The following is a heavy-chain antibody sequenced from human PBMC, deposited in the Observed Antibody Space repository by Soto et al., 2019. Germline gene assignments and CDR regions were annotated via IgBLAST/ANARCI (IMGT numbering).Heavy chain of an antibody. D-gene: IGHD6-6*01. J-gene: IGHJ4*02. V-gene: IGHV1-46*02. Sequence: QVQLVQSGAEVKKPGASVKVSCKTSGYTFNSYYMHWVRQAPGQGLEWMAIMNPSGSSIIYAQNWQGRLSVAGDTSTTTVYLELTSLRSKYTAVYFCARGGIAARFVLGYRGQGTLVTVSS. CDR2: MNPSGSSI. CDR1: GYTFNSYY. CDR3: ARGGIAARFVLGY.